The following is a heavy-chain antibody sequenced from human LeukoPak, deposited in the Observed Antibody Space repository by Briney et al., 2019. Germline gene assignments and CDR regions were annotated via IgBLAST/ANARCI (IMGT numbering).Heavy chain of an antibody. CDR3: AGDKKMGDSSGYDLLYFDY. V-gene: IGHV1-3*03. D-gene: IGHD3-22*01. CDR1: GYTFTSYA. Sequence: ASVKVSCKASGYTFTSYAMHWVRQAPGQRLEWMGWINAGNGNTKYSQEFQGRVTITRDTSASTAYMELSSLRSEDMAVYYCAGDKKMGDSSGYDLLYFDYWGQGTLVTVSS. CDR2: INAGNGNT. J-gene: IGHJ4*02.